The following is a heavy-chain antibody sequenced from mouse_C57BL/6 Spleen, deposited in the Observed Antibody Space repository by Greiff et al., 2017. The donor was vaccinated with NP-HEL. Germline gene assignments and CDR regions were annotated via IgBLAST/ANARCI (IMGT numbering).Heavy chain of an antibody. Sequence: EVMLVESGGGLVQPKGSLKLSCAASGFTFNTYAMHWVRQAPGKGLEWVARISSKSSNYATYYADSVKDRFTISRDDSQSMLYLQMNNLKTEDTAMYYCVRDQGTGTFAYWGQGTLVTVSA. CDR1: GFTFNTYA. D-gene: IGHD4-1*01. CDR3: VRDQGTGTFAY. CDR2: ISSKSSNYAT. J-gene: IGHJ3*01. V-gene: IGHV10-3*01.